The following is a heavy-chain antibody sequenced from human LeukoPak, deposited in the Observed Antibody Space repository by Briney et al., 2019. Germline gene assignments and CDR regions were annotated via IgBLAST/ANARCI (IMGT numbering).Heavy chain of an antibody. CDR1: EFTFSNYT. J-gene: IGHJ6*02. Sequence: GGSLRLSCAASEFTFSNYTMNWVRQAPGKGLEWVSSISSSSSYIYYADSVKGRFTISRDNAKKSVYLQMNSLRAEDAAVYYCARVPSHFYESSVTAEQPETDYYYYGMDVWGQGTTVTVSS. CDR3: ARVPSHFYESSVTAEQPETDYYYYGMDV. D-gene: IGHD3-22*01. CDR2: ISSSSSYI. V-gene: IGHV3-21*01.